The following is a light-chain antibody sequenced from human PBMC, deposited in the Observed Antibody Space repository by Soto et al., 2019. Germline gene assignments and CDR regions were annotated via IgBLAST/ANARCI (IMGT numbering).Light chain of an antibody. CDR3: QQYYRTPGT. Sequence: EIVMTQSPASLAVSLRERATINCKSSQSVLYSSNNKNYLAWYQQKPGQPPKLLIDWASTRESGVPDRFSGSWSGTDFTLTISSLQAEDVAVYCCQQYYRTPGTFGQGTKLEIK. CDR1: QSVLYSSNNKNY. CDR2: WAS. J-gene: IGKJ2*01. V-gene: IGKV4-1*01.